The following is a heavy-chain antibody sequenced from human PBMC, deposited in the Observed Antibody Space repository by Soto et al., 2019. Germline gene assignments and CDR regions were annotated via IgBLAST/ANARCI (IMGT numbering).Heavy chain of an antibody. Sequence: EVQLVESGGGLVQPGGSLRLSCAASGFTVSSNYMSWVRQAPGKGLEWVSVIYSGGSTYYADSVKGRFTISRHNSKNTLYLQMNSLRAEDTAVYSCARVAITMVRGVDYAFDIWGQGTMVTVSS. CDR1: GFTVSSNY. D-gene: IGHD3-10*01. CDR2: IYSGGST. V-gene: IGHV3-53*04. CDR3: ARVAITMVRGVDYAFDI. J-gene: IGHJ3*02.